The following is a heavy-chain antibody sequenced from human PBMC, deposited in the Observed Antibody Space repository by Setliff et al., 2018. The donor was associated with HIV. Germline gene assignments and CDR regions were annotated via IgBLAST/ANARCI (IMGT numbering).Heavy chain of an antibody. CDR1: GFSFSSYT. Sequence: GGSLRLSCEASGFSFSSYTMNWVRQAPGKGLEWVAVILYDGSNKYYADSVKGRFTISRDNLKKRVYLQMSSLRAEDTAVYFCARDTGVTAINKAFDIWGQGTMVTVSS. D-gene: IGHD2-21*02. V-gene: IGHV3-30*04. CDR3: ARDTGVTAINKAFDI. J-gene: IGHJ3*02. CDR2: ILYDGSNK.